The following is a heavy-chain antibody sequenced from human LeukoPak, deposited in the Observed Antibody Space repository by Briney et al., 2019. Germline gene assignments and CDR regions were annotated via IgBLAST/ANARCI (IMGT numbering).Heavy chain of an antibody. CDR1: GFTFSSYA. V-gene: IGHV3-15*01. J-gene: IGHJ4*02. Sequence: PGGSLRLSCAASGFTFSSYAMSWVRQAPGKGLEWVGRIKSKTDGGTTDYAAPVKGRFTISRDDSKNTLYLQMNSLTTEDTAVFYCSTDRYYYDSSPRYWGQGTLVTVSS. D-gene: IGHD3-22*01. CDR2: IKSKTDGGTT. CDR3: STDRYYYDSSPRY.